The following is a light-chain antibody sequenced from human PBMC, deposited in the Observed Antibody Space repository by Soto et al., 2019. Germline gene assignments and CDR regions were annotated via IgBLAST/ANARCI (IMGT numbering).Light chain of an antibody. Sequence: DIQMTQSPSTLSASVGDRVTITCRASQSISSWLAWYQQKPGTAPKLLIYKASTLQTGVPSRFSGSGSATDFTLTISSLQPDDFATYYCQQYNDNWTFGQGTKVEIK. CDR1: QSISSW. V-gene: IGKV1-5*03. CDR2: KAS. CDR3: QQYNDNWT. J-gene: IGKJ1*01.